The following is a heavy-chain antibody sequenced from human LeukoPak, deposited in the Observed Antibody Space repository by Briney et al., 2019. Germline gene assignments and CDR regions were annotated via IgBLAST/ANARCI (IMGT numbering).Heavy chain of an antibody. D-gene: IGHD2/OR15-2a*01. CDR1: GDPISSGAYY. J-gene: IGHJ3*02. V-gene: IGHV4-31*03. Sequence: SQTLSLTCTVSGDPISSGAYYWSWIRQHPGKGLEWIGYIYYNGSTYYNPSLKSRVTISDDTSKNHFSLNLSSVTAADTAVYYCARADTTSHDTFAIWGQGTMVTVSS. CDR2: IYYNGST. CDR3: ARADTTSHDTFAI.